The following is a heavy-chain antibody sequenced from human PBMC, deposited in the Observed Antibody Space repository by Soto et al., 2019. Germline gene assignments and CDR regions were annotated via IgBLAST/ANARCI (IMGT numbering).Heavy chain of an antibody. J-gene: IGHJ4*02. Sequence: SETLSLTCTFSGCSISSYYWSLIRQPPGKGLEWIGYIYYSGSTNYNPSLKSRVTISVDTSKNQFSLKLSSVTAADTAVYYCASYDSSGYYFDYWGQGTLVTVSS. D-gene: IGHD3-22*01. CDR1: GCSISSYY. V-gene: IGHV4-59*01. CDR2: IYYSGST. CDR3: ASYDSSGYYFDY.